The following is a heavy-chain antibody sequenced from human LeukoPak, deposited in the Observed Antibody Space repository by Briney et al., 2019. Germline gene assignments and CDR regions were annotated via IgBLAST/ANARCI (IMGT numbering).Heavy chain of an antibody. D-gene: IGHD2-2*01. Sequence: GGSLRLSCADSGFTFSSSSMNWVRHAPGKGLEWVSSISSSSSYIYYADSVKGRFTISRDNAKNSLYLQMNSLRAEDTAVYYCARAGGYCSSTSCFPYYWGQGTLVTVSS. CDR2: ISSSSSYI. V-gene: IGHV3-21*01. J-gene: IGHJ4*02. CDR1: GFTFSSSS. CDR3: ARAGGYCSSTSCFPYY.